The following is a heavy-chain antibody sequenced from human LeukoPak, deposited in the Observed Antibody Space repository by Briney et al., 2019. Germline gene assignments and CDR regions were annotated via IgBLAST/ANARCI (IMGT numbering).Heavy chain of an antibody. Sequence: SETLSLTCTVSGGSISSSSYYWGWIRQPPGKGLEWIGSIYYSGSTYYNPSLKSRATISVDTSKDQFSLKLTSVTAADTAVYYCARQIGAGRWSFDYWGQGTLVTVSS. D-gene: IGHD4-23*01. CDR3: ARQIGAGRWSFDY. CDR1: GGSISSSSYY. J-gene: IGHJ4*02. V-gene: IGHV4-39*01. CDR2: IYYSGST.